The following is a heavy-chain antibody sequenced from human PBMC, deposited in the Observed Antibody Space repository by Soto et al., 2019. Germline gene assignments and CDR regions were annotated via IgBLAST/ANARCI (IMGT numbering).Heavy chain of an antibody. CDR3: VKDIHKQCLVSHLEY. Sequence: EVQLVESGGGSVQPGRSLRLSCVASGFTFDSYAMHWVRQVPGKGLEWVSGISWNSGSIGYEDSVKGRFTISRDNAQKSLYLEMNSLRVEDKAFYYCVKDIHKQCLVSHLEYWGQGALVTVSS. D-gene: IGHD6-19*01. V-gene: IGHV3-9*01. CDR1: GFTFDSYA. J-gene: IGHJ4*02. CDR2: ISWNSGSI.